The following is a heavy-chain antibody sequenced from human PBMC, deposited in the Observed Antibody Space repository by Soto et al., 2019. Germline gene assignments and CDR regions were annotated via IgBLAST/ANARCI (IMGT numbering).Heavy chain of an antibody. CDR3: TTXGYYYDSSGYYAPFDY. J-gene: IGHJ4*02. Sequence: LRLSCAASGFTFSNAWMSWVRHAPWNGLEWVVRIKSKTFFGTTDXXXPXXVXFTIXXXXXXXXXXLXMXXXXTXDTPVYXCTTXGYYYDSSGYYAPFDYGGQGTLVTVSS. D-gene: IGHD3-22*01. V-gene: IGHV3-15*01. CDR1: GFTFSNAW. CDR2: IKSKTFFGTT.